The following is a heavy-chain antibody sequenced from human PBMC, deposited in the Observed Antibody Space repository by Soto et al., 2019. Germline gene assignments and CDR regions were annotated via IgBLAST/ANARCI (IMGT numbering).Heavy chain of an antibody. D-gene: IGHD3-10*01. CDR2: INPNSGGT. CDR3: ARDHKRRSEIWFGELSGHDYYYMDV. J-gene: IGHJ6*03. V-gene: IGHV1-2*04. Sequence: ASVKVSCKASGYTFTGYYMHWVRQAPGQGLEWMGWINPNSGGTNYAQKFQGWVTMTRDTSISTAYMELSRLRSDDTAVYYCARDHKRRSEIWFGELSGHDYYYMDVWGKGTTVTVSS. CDR1: GYTFTGYY.